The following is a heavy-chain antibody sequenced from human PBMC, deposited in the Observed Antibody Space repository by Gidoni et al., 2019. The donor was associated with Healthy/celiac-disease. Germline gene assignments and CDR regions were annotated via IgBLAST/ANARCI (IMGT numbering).Heavy chain of an antibody. CDR1: GFTFSSYG. D-gene: IGHD2-15*01. Sequence: QVQLVESGGGVVQPGRSLRRSCAAYGFTFSSYGMHWVRQAPGKGLEWVSVISYDGSNKYYADSVKGRFTISRDNSKNTLYLQMNSLRAEDTAVYYCAKDAEQWWGRYYFDYWGQGTLVTVSS. J-gene: IGHJ4*02. V-gene: IGHV3-30*18. CDR3: AKDAEQWWGRYYFDY. CDR2: ISYDGSNK.